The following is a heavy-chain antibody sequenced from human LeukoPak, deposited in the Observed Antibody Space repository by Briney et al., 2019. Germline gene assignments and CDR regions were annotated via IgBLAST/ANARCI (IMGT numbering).Heavy chain of an antibody. D-gene: IGHD4-23*01. CDR2: ISDSGGSA. Sequence: GGSPRLSCAASGFTFSSYAMTWVRQAPGKGLEWVSSISDSGGSAYYADSVKGRYSISRDSSRNTLYLQMNSLRAEDTAVYYCARIGDGSNSNFWGQGTLVTVSS. J-gene: IGHJ4*02. CDR3: ARIGDGSNSNF. V-gene: IGHV3-23*01. CDR1: GFTFSSYA.